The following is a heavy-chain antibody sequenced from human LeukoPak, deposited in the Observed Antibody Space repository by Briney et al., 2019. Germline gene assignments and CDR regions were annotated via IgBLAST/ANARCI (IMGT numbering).Heavy chain of an antibody. Sequence: GASVKVSCKASGYTFTGYYMHRVRQAPGQGLEWMAWINPNSGGTNYAQKFQGRVTMTRDTSISTVYMALSRLRPADTAVYYCALPRGYQLLHDFGVHNYGMDVWGQGTTVTVSS. V-gene: IGHV1-2*02. CDR2: INPNSGGT. J-gene: IGHJ6*02. D-gene: IGHD2-2*01. CDR3: ALPRGYQLLHDFGVHNYGMDV. CDR1: GYTFTGYY.